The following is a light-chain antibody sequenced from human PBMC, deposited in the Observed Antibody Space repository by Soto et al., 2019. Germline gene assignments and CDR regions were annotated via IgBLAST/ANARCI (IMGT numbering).Light chain of an antibody. Sequence: EIIMTQSPATLSVSPGEGASLSCRASQSLGNKVGWYQQRPGQPPRPLIYAASVRAAAIPARFSGSGSETEFTLTISSLQSEDFVVYYCQQYNTWPGTFGQGTKVDI. CDR3: QQYNTWPGT. V-gene: IGKV3-15*01. CDR2: AAS. J-gene: IGKJ1*01. CDR1: QSLGNK.